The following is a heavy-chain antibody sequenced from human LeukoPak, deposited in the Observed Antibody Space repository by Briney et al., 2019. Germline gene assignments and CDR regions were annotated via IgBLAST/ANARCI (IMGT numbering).Heavy chain of an antibody. CDR1: GYTFTGYY. CDR2: INPNSGGT. Sequence: ASMKVSCTASGYTFTGYYMHWVRQAPGQGLEWMGWINPNSGGTNYAQKFQGWVTMTRDTSISTAYMELSRLRSDDTAVYYCARVSGSYYHAFDIWGQGTMVTVSS. CDR3: ARVSGSYYHAFDI. V-gene: IGHV1-2*04. D-gene: IGHD1-26*01. J-gene: IGHJ3*02.